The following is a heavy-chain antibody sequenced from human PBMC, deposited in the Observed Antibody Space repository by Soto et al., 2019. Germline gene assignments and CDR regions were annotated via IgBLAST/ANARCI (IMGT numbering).Heavy chain of an antibody. CDR3: EPYGVALWDGY. J-gene: IGHJ4*02. CDR2: IKEDGSER. V-gene: IGHV3-7*05. D-gene: IGHD3-16*01. Sequence: EVQLVESGGALVRPGGSLRLSCAASGFTFSSSWMSWVRQAPGKGLEWVANIKEDGSERYYADSVKGRFSISRDNAKNSLHLEMNSLRAEDTAVYYCEPYGVALWDGYWGQGTLVTVSP. CDR1: GFTFSSSW.